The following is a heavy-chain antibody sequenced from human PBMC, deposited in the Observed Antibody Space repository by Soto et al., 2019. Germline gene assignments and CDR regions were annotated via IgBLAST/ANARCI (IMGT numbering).Heavy chain of an antibody. CDR2: ISGSGGST. J-gene: IGHJ6*04. V-gene: IGHV3-23*01. Sequence: PGGSLRLSCAASGFTFSSYAMSWVRQAPGKGLEWVSAISGSGGSTYYADSVKGRFTISRDNSKNTLYLQMNSLRAEDTAVYYCAKVISVGRVLEWLSPYYYYGLDVWGKGTKVTVS. D-gene: IGHD3-3*01. CDR1: GFTFSSYA. CDR3: AKVISVGRVLEWLSPYYYYGLDV.